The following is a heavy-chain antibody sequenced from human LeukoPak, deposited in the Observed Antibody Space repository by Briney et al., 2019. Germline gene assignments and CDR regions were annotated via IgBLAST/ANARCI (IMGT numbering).Heavy chain of an antibody. Sequence: GGSLRLSCAASGFSFSGYWMHWVRQAPGKGLVWVSRINTDGSSTSHADSVKGRFTISRDNAKNTLYLQMNSLRAEDTAVYYCAKDGSTEPFDYWGQGTLVTVSS. D-gene: IGHD1-14*01. CDR1: GFSFSGYW. CDR3: AKDGSTEPFDY. J-gene: IGHJ4*02. CDR2: INTDGSST. V-gene: IGHV3-74*01.